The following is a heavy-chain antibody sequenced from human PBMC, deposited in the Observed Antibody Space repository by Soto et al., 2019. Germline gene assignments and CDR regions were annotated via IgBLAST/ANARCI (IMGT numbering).Heavy chain of an antibody. Sequence: EVQLVESGGGLVQPGGSLRLSCEASGFTFRSYWMTWVRQAPGKGLEWVANIKKDESAMSYLDSVRGRFTISRDNAKNLLYLQMNSLRAEDTALYYCARDVSPGSSGLYLDAFDIWGQGTMVTVSS. D-gene: IGHD6-25*01. CDR1: GFTFRSYW. CDR3: ARDVSPGSSGLYLDAFDI. V-gene: IGHV3-7*05. CDR2: IKKDESAM. J-gene: IGHJ3*02.